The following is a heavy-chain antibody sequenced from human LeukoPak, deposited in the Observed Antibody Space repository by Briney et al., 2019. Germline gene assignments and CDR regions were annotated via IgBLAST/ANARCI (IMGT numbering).Heavy chain of an antibody. J-gene: IGHJ5*02. V-gene: IGHV4-59*01. CDR3: ARDLGMVRNNWFDP. D-gene: IGHD5-18*01. Sequence: PWGTLSLSCTASGGSISSYYRYWIRQPPGKGLEWIGNIYYSGSTNNNPSLKSRVTISVDTSKNQFSLKLSSVTAADTAVYYCARDLGMVRNNWFDPWGQGTLVTVSS. CDR2: IYYSGST. CDR1: GGSISSYY.